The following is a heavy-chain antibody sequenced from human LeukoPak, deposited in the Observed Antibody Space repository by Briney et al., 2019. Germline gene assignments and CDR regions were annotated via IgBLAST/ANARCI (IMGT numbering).Heavy chain of an antibody. J-gene: IGHJ4*02. CDR1: GFTFDDYA. V-gene: IGHV3-9*01. D-gene: IGHD6-13*01. CDR3: AKHGDSSSWYYFDY. Sequence: GGSLRLSCAASGFTFDDYAMHWVRQAPGKGLEWVSGISWNSGSIGYADSVKGRFTISRDNAKNSLYLQMNSLRAEDTALYYCAKHGDSSSWYYFDYWGQGTLVTVSS. CDR2: ISWNSGSI.